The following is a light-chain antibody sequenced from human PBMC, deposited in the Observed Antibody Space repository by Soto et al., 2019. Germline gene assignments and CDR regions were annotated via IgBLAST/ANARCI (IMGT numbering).Light chain of an antibody. CDR1: QSVSSN. CDR3: HQYGSSGT. Sequence: EIVMTQSLSTLCVSPCEGAILSVRASQSVSSNLAWYQQKPGQAPRLLIYGASTRATGIPDRFSGSGSGTDFTLTISRLEPEDFAVYYCHQYGSSGTFGEGTKVDIK. CDR2: GAS. J-gene: IGKJ4*02. V-gene: IGKV3-20*01.